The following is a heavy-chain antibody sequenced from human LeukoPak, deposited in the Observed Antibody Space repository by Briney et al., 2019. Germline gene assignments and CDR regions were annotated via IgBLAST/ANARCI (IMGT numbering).Heavy chain of an antibody. Sequence: PGGSLRLSCAASGFTFRSHAMSWVRQAPGKGLKWVSTITSISNTYYPDSVKGRFTISRDNSRDTLYLQMNTLRAEDTAMYYCAHRTAFDSWGQGTLVTVSS. CDR2: ITSISNT. CDR1: GFTFRSHA. J-gene: IGHJ4*02. V-gene: IGHV3-23*01. D-gene: IGHD1-14*01. CDR3: AHRTAFDS.